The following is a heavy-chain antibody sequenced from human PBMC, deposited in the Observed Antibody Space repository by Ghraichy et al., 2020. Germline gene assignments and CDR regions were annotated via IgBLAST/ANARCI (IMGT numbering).Heavy chain of an antibody. CDR3: ARAGSAAGRDVN. J-gene: IGHJ4*02. CDR2: ISYSGST. CDR1: GGSINSYY. V-gene: IGHV4-59*01. D-gene: IGHD6-13*01. Sequence: SETLSLTCTVSGGSINSYYWSWIRQPPGKGLEWIGYISYSGSTNYNPSLKSRVTISVDTSKNQFSLKLTSVTAADTAVYYCARAGSAAGRDVNWGQGTLVTVSS.